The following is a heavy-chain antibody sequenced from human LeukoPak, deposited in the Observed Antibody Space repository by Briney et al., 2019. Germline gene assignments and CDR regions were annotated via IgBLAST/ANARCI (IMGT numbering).Heavy chain of an antibody. CDR2: VYYSGNT. CDR3: TREYGFMTTVFHAFDI. CDR1: GGSITSSSYY. D-gene: IGHD4-17*01. Sequence: SETLSLTCTVSGGSITSSSYYWGWIRQPPGKGLEWIGSVYYSGNTYYNSSLKSRVTISVDTSKNQFSLKLSSVTAADTAIYYCTREYGFMTTVFHAFDIWGQGTMVTVSS. J-gene: IGHJ3*02. V-gene: IGHV4-39*07.